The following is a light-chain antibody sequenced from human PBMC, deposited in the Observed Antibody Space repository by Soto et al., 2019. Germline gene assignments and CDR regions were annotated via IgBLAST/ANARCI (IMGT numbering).Light chain of an antibody. CDR1: QSISNW. V-gene: IGKV1-5*03. J-gene: IGKJ5*01. Sequence: DIQMTQSPSTLSASVGDRVTITCRASQSISNWVAWYQQKPGKAPKLLIYKASSLESGVPSRLSGSGSGTEFTLAISSLQPDDFATYYCQQYNSYRITFGQGTRLEIK. CDR3: QQYNSYRIT. CDR2: KAS.